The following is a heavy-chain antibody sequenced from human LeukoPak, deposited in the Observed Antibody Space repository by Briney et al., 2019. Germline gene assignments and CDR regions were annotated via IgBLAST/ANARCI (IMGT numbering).Heavy chain of an antibody. V-gene: IGHV3-30*18. D-gene: IGHD4-17*01. CDR3: AKVPYGDSNSDY. CDR1: GFTFSSYE. Sequence: SGGSQRLSCAASGFTFSSYEMSWVRQAPGKGLEWVAVISYDGSNKYYADSVKGRFTISRDNSKNTLYLQMNSLRAEDTAAYYCAKVPYGDSNSDYWGQGTLVTVSS. CDR2: ISYDGSNK. J-gene: IGHJ4*02.